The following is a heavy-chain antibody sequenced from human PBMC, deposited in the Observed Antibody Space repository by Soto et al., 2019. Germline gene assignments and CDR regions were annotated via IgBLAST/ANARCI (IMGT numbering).Heavy chain of an antibody. Sequence: ASVKVSCKASGYTFTSYYMHWVRQAPGQGLEWMGIINPSGGSTSYAQKFQGRVTMTRDTSTSTVYMELSSLRSEDTAVYYCARDSVVRGVGNWFDPWGQGTLVTVS. J-gene: IGHJ5*02. CDR2: INPSGGST. CDR1: GYTFTSYY. D-gene: IGHD3-10*01. CDR3: ARDSVVRGVGNWFDP. V-gene: IGHV1-46*01.